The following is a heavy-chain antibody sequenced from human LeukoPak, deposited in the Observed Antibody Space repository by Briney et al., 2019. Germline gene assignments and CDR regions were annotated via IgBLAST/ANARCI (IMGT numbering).Heavy chain of an antibody. Sequence: YPSETLSLTCTVSSGSISGDNYYYNWIRQPAGKGLEWIGRIYTRGGTDYNPSLKSRVTISIDTSKSQISLNLISVTAADTAVYYCARRRSDLNWYDPWGQGTLVTVSS. D-gene: IGHD6-19*01. V-gene: IGHV4-61*02. CDR3: ARRRSDLNWYDP. CDR2: IYTRGGT. CDR1: SGSISGDNYY. J-gene: IGHJ5*02.